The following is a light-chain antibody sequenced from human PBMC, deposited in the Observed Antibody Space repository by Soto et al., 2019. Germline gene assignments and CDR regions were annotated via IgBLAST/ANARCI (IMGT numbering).Light chain of an antibody. V-gene: IGKV3-15*01. CDR1: QSVSSN. CDR2: GAS. J-gene: IGKJ1*01. Sequence: EIVMTQSPATLSVSPGERATLSCRASQSVSSNLAWYQQKPGQAPRLLIYGASTRAAGVPARFSGSGSGTESTLTISSLQSEDFAVYSCQQYDNWPPWTFGQGTKVDIK. CDR3: QQYDNWPPWT.